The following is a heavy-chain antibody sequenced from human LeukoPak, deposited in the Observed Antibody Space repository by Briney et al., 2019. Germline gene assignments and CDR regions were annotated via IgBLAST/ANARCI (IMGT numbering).Heavy chain of an antibody. CDR3: AKGRPAEYFQH. CDR2: IFSGGST. Sequence: GGSLRLSCAASGFTVSSNYMSWVRQAPGKGLEWVSLIFSGGSTYYVDSVKGRFTISRDNSKNTLYLQMNSLRAEDTAVYYCAKGRPAEYFQHWGQGTLVTVSS. J-gene: IGHJ1*01. CDR1: GFTVSSNY. V-gene: IGHV3-66*01.